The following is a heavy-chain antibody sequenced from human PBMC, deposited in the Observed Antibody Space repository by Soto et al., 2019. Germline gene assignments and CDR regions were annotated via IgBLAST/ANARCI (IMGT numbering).Heavy chain of an antibody. CDR2: ISAYNGNT. J-gene: IGHJ4*02. CDR3: VRGDDILTGYYRGGDY. CDR1: GYTFTSYG. Sequence: QVQLVQSGAEVKKPGASVKVSCKASGYTFTSYGITWVRQAPGQGLEWMGWISAYNGNTNYAQKVQGRVTRTTDTSTRIAYMERTSLRSDDTDVYYCVRGDDILTGYYRGGDYWGQGTLVTVSS. V-gene: IGHV1-18*01. D-gene: IGHD3-9*01.